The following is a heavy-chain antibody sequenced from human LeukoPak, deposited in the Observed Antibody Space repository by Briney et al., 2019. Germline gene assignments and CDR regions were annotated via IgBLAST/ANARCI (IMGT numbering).Heavy chain of an antibody. D-gene: IGHD2-21*02. Sequence: SETLSLTCSVSGGPTRSYYWSWLRQPPGKGLEWLGYMYYSGSTNYNPSLKSRVTMSVDTSKNQFSLKLTSVTAADTAVYYCARVADDLLFSLDYWGQGTLVTVSS. CDR2: MYYSGST. CDR3: ARVADDLLFSLDY. CDR1: GGPTRSYY. V-gene: IGHV4-59*08. J-gene: IGHJ4*02.